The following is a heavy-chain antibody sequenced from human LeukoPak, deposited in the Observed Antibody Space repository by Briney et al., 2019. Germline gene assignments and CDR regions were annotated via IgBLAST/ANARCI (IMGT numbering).Heavy chain of an antibody. D-gene: IGHD3-3*01. Sequence: HSGGSLRLSCAASGFTFSTYWMSWVRQAPGKGLEWVANINQDGSEKYYVDSVKGRFTISRDNAKNSLYLQMNSLRAEDTAVYYCARASNVYYDFWTSTSGDAFDIWGQGTMVTVSS. V-gene: IGHV3-7*01. CDR1: GFTFSTYW. CDR2: INQDGSEK. J-gene: IGHJ3*02. CDR3: ARASNVYYDFWTSTSGDAFDI.